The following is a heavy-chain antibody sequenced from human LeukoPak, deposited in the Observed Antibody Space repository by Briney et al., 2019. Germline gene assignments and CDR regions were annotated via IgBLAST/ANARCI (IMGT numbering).Heavy chain of an antibody. Sequence: KPSETLSLTCTVSGDSLSSYYWSWLRQPPGKGLEWLGSIYYSGSTYYNPSLKSRVTISVDTSKNQFSLKPSSVTAADTAVYYCARVEETLLWFGELSGINWFDPWGQGTLVTVSS. V-gene: IGHV4-59*12. CDR2: IYYSGST. CDR1: GDSLSSYY. J-gene: IGHJ5*02. CDR3: ARVEETLLWFGELSGINWFDP. D-gene: IGHD3-10*01.